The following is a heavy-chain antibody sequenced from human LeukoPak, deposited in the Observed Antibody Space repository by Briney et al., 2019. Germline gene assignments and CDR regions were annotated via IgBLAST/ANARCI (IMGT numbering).Heavy chain of an antibody. V-gene: IGHV4-39*07. Sequence: SETLSLTCTVSGGSIRSSYYYWGWIRQPPGKGLEWIGSIYDSGSTYYNPSLKSRVTISVDTSKNQFSLKLSSVTAADTAVYYCARESSSSSGLVGWGQGTLVTVSS. J-gene: IGHJ4*02. CDR3: ARESSSSSGLVG. CDR2: IYDSGST. D-gene: IGHD6-13*01. CDR1: GGSIRSSYYY.